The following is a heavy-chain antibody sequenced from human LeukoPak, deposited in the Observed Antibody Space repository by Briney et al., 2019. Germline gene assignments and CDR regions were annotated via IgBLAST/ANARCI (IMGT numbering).Heavy chain of an antibody. V-gene: IGHV3-23*01. J-gene: IGHJ3*02. CDR1: GFTFSSYS. CDR2: ISGSGGST. Sequence: GGSLRLSCAASGFTFSSYSMNWVRQAPGKGLEWVSAISGSGGSTHYADSVKGRFTISRDNSKNTLYLQMNSLRAEDTAVYYCARDIGTGAFDIWGQGTMVTVSS. D-gene: IGHD1-1*01. CDR3: ARDIGTGAFDI.